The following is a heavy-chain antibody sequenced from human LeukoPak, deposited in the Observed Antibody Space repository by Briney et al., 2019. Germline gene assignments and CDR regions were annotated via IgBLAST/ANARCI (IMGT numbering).Heavy chain of an antibody. V-gene: IGHV3-23*01. CDR2: ISGNGADT. D-gene: IGHD3-9*01. CDR3: ARDPGYAIYYFDY. CDR1: GFAFNTYA. J-gene: IGHJ4*02. Sequence: GGSLRLSCAASGFAFNTYAMSWVRQAPGKGLEWGTTISGNGADTYYAGSVRGRFTISRDNSKNTLYLQMNSPRAEDTAVYYCARDPGYAIYYFDYWGQGTLVTVSS.